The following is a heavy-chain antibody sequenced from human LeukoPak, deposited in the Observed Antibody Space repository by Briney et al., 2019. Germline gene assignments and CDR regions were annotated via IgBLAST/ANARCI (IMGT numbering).Heavy chain of an antibody. V-gene: IGHV3-66*01. D-gene: IGHD3-10*01. J-gene: IGHJ5*02. CDR3: ARDSDEEGIDP. CDR1: ELPVSGDF. Sequence: GGSLRLSCVASELPVSGDFMSWLRLAPGKGLEWVSIIYRSGDTYYAGSVKGRFTISRDNAKNSLYLQMNSLRAEDTAVYYCARDSDEEGIDPWGQGTLVTVSS. CDR2: IYRSGDT.